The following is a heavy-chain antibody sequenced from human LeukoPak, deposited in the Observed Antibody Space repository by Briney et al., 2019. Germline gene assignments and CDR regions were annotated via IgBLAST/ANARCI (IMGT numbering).Heavy chain of an antibody. CDR3: ASPNYDFWSGYPAYYYGMDV. J-gene: IGHJ6*02. D-gene: IGHD3-3*01. V-gene: IGHV1-69*13. Sequence: GASVKVSCKASGGTFSSYAISWVRQAPGQGLEWMGGIIPIFGTANYAQKFQGRVTITADESTSTAYMGLSSLRSEDTAVYYCASPNYDFWSGYPAYYYGMDVWGQGTTVTVSS. CDR1: GGTFSSYA. CDR2: IIPIFGTA.